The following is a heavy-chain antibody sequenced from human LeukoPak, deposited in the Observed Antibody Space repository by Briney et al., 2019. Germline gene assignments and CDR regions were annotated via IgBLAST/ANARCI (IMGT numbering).Heavy chain of an antibody. CDR1: GFTFSDYS. V-gene: IGHV3-21*01. Sequence: GGSLRLSCAASGFTFSDYSMNWVRQAPGKGLEWVSYISRSSSHIYYADSVEGRFTISGDNAKNSLYLQMNSLRAEDTAVYFCARGSGYYYDSSSVDDWGQGTLVTVSS. J-gene: IGHJ4*02. D-gene: IGHD3-22*01. CDR2: ISRSSSHI. CDR3: ARGSGYYYDSSSVDD.